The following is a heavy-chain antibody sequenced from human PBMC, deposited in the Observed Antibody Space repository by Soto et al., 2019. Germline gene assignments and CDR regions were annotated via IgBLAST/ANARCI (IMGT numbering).Heavy chain of an antibody. Sequence: LRLSCAASGFTVSTKYMSWVRQAPGKGLEWVSVIYSGGSTFYADSVRGRFTIPRDNSKNTVNLQMNSLRAEDTAVYYCARDPWAADYWGQGTLVTVSS. CDR2: IYSGGST. CDR3: ARDPWAADY. V-gene: IGHV3-66*01. J-gene: IGHJ4*02. D-gene: IGHD3-16*01. CDR1: GFTVSTKY.